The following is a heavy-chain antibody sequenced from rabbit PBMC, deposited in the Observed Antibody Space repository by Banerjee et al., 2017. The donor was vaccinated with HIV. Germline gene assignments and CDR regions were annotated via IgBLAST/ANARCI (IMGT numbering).Heavy chain of an antibody. Sequence: QEQLVESGGGLVQPEGSLTLTCKASGIDFSSNAMCWVRQAPGKGLEWIGCIVTDSGRPYYASWAKGRFTISKTSSTTVTLQMTSLTAADAAAYFCARNFKLWGPGTLVTVS. CDR3: ARNFKL. CDR2: IVTDSGRP. CDR1: GIDFSSNA. V-gene: IGHV1S45*01. J-gene: IGHJ4*01.